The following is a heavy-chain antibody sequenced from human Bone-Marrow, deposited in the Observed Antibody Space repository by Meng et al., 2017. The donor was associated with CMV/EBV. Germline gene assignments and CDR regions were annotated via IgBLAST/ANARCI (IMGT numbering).Heavy chain of an antibody. D-gene: IGHD2-15*01. Sequence: GGSLRLSCAASGATFSTYAMSWVRQAPGKGLEWVSVVSGSGSSTYYADSVKGRFTISRDNSKTTLYLQMSSLSAEDTAVYYCAKVRYCSGSSCFPYYYHGMDVWGQGTTVTVSS. CDR2: VSGSGSST. CDR3: AKVRYCSGSSCFPYYYHGMDV. J-gene: IGHJ6*02. CDR1: GATFSTYA. V-gene: IGHV3-23*01.